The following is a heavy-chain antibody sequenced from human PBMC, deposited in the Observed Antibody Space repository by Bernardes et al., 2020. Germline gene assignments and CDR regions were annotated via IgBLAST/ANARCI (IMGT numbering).Heavy chain of an antibody. CDR2: ISGSGGTT. CDR1: GFTFSSYG. Sequence: GWSLRLSCAASGFTFSSYGMSWVRQAPGKGLEWVSGISGSGGTTYYADSVKGRFTISRDNSKNTLYLQMNNLSAEATAVYYCAKEFGGSPELFDYWSQGTLVTVSS. D-gene: IGHD3-10*01. J-gene: IGHJ4*02. CDR3: AKEFGGSPELFDY. V-gene: IGHV3-23*01.